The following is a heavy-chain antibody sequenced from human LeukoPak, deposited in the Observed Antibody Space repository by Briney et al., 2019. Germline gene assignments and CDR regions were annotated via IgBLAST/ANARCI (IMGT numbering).Heavy chain of an antibody. CDR1: GFTFSSYS. CDR2: TKQDGSDK. Sequence: GGSLRLSCAASGFTFSSYSMNWVRQAPGKGLEWVANTKQDGSDKNYVDSVKGRFTISRDNAKNSLYLQMTSLRAEDTAVYYCAKYHYGSGTSLGYWGQGTLVTVSP. V-gene: IGHV3-7*01. J-gene: IGHJ4*02. D-gene: IGHD3-10*01. CDR3: AKYHYGSGTSLGY.